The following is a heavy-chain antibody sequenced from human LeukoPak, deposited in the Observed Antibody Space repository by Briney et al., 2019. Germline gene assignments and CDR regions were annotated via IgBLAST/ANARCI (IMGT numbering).Heavy chain of an antibody. D-gene: IGHD1-26*01. V-gene: IGHV4-38-2*02. J-gene: IGHJ3*02. CDR1: GYSISNGYY. CDR2: IYHSGST. Sequence: PSETLSLTCTVSGYSISNGYYWGWIRQPPGKGLEWIGSIYHSGSTFYNPSLKNRVTMSVDTSKNQFSLKLSSVTAADTAVYYCARDRDIVGATTGNAFDIWGQGTMVTVSS. CDR3: ARDRDIVGATTGNAFDI.